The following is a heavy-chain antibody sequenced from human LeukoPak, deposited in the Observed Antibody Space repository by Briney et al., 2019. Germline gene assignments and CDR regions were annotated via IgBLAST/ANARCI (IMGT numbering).Heavy chain of an antibody. CDR1: GFTFSNAW. J-gene: IGHJ4*02. Sequence: GGSLRLSCAASGFTFSNAWMSWVRQAPGKGLEWVGRIKSKTDGGTTDYAAPVKGRFTISRDDSKNTLYLQMNSLKTEDTAVYYCTTDLWHASSRVDYWGQGTLVTVSS. V-gene: IGHV3-15*01. D-gene: IGHD2-2*01. CDR3: TTDLWHASSRVDY. CDR2: IKSKTDGGTT.